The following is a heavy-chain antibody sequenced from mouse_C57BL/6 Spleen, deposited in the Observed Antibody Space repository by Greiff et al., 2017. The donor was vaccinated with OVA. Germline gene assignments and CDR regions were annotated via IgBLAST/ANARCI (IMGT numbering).Heavy chain of an antibody. D-gene: IGHD1-1*01. CDR2: IDPEDGET. CDR1: GFNIKDYY. V-gene: IGHV14-2*01. J-gene: IGHJ3*01. Sequence: EVQRVESGAELVKPGASVKLSCTASGFNIKDYYMHWVKQRTEQGLEWIGRIDPEDGETKYAPKFQGKATITADTSSNTAYLQLSSLTSEDTAVYYCAITTVVARGFAYWGQGTLVTVSA. CDR3: AITTVVARGFAY.